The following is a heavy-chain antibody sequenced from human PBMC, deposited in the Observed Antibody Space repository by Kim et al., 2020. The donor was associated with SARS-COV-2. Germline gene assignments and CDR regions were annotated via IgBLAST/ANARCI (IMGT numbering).Heavy chain of an antibody. CDR1: GYTFTGYY. Sequence: ASVKVSCKASGYTFTGYYMHWVRQAPGQGLEWMGWINPNSGGTNYTQKFQGRVTMTRDTSISTAYMELSRLRSDDTAVYYCARDQLSLEMATITDYWGQGTLVTVSS. D-gene: IGHD5-12*01. J-gene: IGHJ4*02. CDR3: ARDQLSLEMATITDY. CDR2: INPNSGGT. V-gene: IGHV1-2*02.